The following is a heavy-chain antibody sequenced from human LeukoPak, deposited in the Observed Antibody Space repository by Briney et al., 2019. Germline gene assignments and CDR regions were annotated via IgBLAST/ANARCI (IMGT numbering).Heavy chain of an antibody. Sequence: PGGFLRLSCAASGFTFINYGMHWVRQAPGKGLEWVAVIWYDGNNKDYADSVKGRFTISRDNSKNTLYLQMNSLRAEDTAVYYCSNFEYWGQETLVTVSS. CDR3: SNFEY. CDR1: GFTFINYG. CDR2: IWYDGNNK. V-gene: IGHV3-33*06. J-gene: IGHJ4*02.